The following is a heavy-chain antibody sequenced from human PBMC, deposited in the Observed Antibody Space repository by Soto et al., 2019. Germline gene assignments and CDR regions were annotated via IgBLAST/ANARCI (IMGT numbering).Heavy chain of an antibody. D-gene: IGHD5-12*01. Sequence: GGSLSLSCAASGFTFSRWWMHWVRQAPGKGLECVANINQDGSEMYSVGSVKGRFTISRDNAKNSLYLQMNSLRAEDTAVYYCVGSGSAGYWGQGTQVTVSS. J-gene: IGHJ4*02. CDR3: VGSGSAGY. CDR2: INQDGSEM. V-gene: IGHV3-7*01. CDR1: GFTFSRWW.